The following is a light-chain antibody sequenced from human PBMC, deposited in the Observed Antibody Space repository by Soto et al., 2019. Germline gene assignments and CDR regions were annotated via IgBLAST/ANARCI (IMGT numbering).Light chain of an antibody. Sequence: EIVMTQSPATLSVSPGERATLSCRASQSISSELAWYQQKPGQPPRLLIYGASTRATGVPDRFSGSGSGSDFTITISGLQSEDFAVYSCQQGHNWPLAFGQGTRREI. V-gene: IGKV3-15*01. J-gene: IGKJ2*01. CDR3: QQGHNWPLA. CDR1: QSISSE. CDR2: GAS.